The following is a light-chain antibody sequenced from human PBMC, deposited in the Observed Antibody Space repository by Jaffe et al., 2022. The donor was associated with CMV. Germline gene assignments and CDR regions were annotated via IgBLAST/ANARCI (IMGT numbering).Light chain of an antibody. CDR1: NSNIGAAYD. V-gene: IGLV1-40*01. CDR3: QSYDSTLSGSYV. CDR2: GNT. J-gene: IGLJ1*01. Sequence: QSVLTQPPSVSGAPGQRVTISCTGSNSNIGAAYDVHWYRHLPGTAPKLLIYGNTNRPSGVPDRFSGSKSGTSASLAITGLQAEDEADYYCQSYDSTLSGSYVFGTGTRVTVL.